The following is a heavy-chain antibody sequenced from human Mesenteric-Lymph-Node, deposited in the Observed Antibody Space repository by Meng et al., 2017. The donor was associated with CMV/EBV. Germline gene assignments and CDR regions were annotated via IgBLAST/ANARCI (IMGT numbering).Heavy chain of an antibody. CDR3: AKDRELKYYYGSGPHYYFDY. Sequence: SLKISCAASGFTFSSYAMHWVRQAPGKGLEWVAVISYDGSNKYYADSVKGRFTISRDNSKNTLYLQMNSLRAEDTAVYYCAKDRELKYYYGSGPHYYFDYWGQGTLVTVSS. CDR2: ISYDGSNK. V-gene: IGHV3-30-3*01. CDR1: GFTFSSYA. J-gene: IGHJ4*02. D-gene: IGHD3-10*01.